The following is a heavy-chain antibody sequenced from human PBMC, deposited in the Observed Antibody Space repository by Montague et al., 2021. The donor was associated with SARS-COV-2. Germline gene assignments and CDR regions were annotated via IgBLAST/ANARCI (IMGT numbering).Heavy chain of an antibody. J-gene: IGHJ4*02. CDR3: ATRYYSDTRASNGVY. V-gene: IGHV4-4*02. Sequence: SETLSLTCAVSGGSISISNWWSWVRQPPGKGLVWIGEVYHSGGTTYNPSFKSRVTISADKSTNQFSLRLTSVTAATTAVFYCATRYYSDTRASNGVYWGQGALVTVSS. D-gene: IGHD2-8*01. CDR1: GGSISISNW. CDR2: VYHSGGT.